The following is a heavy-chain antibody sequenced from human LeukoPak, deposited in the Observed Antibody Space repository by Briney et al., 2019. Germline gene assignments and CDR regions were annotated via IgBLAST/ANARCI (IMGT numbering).Heavy chain of an antibody. CDR1: GGSISNGDYY. CDR2: IYYSGST. J-gene: IGHJ3*02. Sequence: NPSETLPLTCTVSGGSISNGDYYWGWIRQPPGQGLEWIGSIYYSGSTYYNPSLKSRVTISVDTSKNQFSLKLSSVTAADTAVYYCARHEVTTDAFDIWGQGTMITVSS. CDR3: ARHEVTTDAFDI. V-gene: IGHV4-39*01. D-gene: IGHD1-14*01.